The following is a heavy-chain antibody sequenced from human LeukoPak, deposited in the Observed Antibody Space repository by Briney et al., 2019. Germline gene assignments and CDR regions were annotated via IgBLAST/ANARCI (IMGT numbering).Heavy chain of an antibody. D-gene: IGHD1-20*01. V-gene: IGHV3-30*03. Sequence: PGGSLRLSCAASGFTFSNYGMHWVRQAPGKGLEWVAVISYDGSNKYYTDSVKGRFTISRDNSKNTLYLQMNSLRAEDTAVYYCVSITGGNWFDPWGQGTLVTVSS. CDR1: GFTFSNYG. CDR3: VSITGGNWFDP. CDR2: ISYDGSNK. J-gene: IGHJ5*02.